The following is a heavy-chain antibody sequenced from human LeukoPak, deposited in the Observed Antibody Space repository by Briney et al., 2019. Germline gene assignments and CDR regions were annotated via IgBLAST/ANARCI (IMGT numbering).Heavy chain of an antibody. Sequence: GGSLRLSCAASGFTFTTYSMNWVRQAPGKGLEWVSYIGSSSSTIYYADSVKGRFTIFRDNAKNSLYLQMKSLRAEDTAVYYCARDLSEPHWYSSGWSLDVWGQGTTVTVSS. CDR1: GFTFTTYS. CDR2: IGSSSSTI. V-gene: IGHV3-48*04. J-gene: IGHJ6*02. D-gene: IGHD6-19*01. CDR3: ARDLSEPHWYSSGWSLDV.